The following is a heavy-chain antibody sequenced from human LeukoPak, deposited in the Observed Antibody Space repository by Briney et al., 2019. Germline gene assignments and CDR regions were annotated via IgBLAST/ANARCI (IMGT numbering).Heavy chain of an antibody. V-gene: IGHV3-9*01. Sequence: SLRLSCAASGFTFDDYAMHWVRQAPGKGLEWVSGISWNSGSIGYADSVKGRFTISRDNAKNSLYLQMNSLRAEDTAVYYCARVRYINRWYDYWGQGTLVTVSS. CDR1: GFTFDDYA. CDR3: ARVRYINRWYDY. D-gene: IGHD6-13*01. CDR2: ISWNSGSI. J-gene: IGHJ4*02.